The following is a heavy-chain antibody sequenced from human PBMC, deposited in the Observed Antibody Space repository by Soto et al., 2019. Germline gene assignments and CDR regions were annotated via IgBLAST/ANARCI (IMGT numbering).Heavy chain of an antibody. V-gene: IGHV3-23*01. Sequence: EVQLLESGGGLVQPGGSLRLSCAASGFTFSSYAMNWVRQAPGKGLEWVSSITGGGGGTYYADSVKGRFTISRDNSKNTLYLQMYSLRAEDTAVYYCAKGIVLLVYASPIDSWGQGTLVTVSS. D-gene: IGHD2-8*01. J-gene: IGHJ4*02. CDR1: GFTFSSYA. CDR3: AKGIVLLVYASPIDS. CDR2: ITGGGGGT.